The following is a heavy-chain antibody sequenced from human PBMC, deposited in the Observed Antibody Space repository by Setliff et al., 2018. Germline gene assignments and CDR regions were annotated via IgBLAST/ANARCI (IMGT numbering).Heavy chain of an antibody. Sequence: GESLKISCAASGFTFGAYTLTWVRQAPGKGLEFVSGVDQGASTYYGDSVKGRFTISRDNSQNTVYLQMTNLRVEDTAIYYCAKDRVPDGKWDFDSSGPGILVTVSS. D-gene: IGHD2-8*01. CDR2: VDQGAST. CDR1: GFTFGAYT. V-gene: IGHV3-23*01. CDR3: AKDRVPDGKWDFDS. J-gene: IGHJ4*02.